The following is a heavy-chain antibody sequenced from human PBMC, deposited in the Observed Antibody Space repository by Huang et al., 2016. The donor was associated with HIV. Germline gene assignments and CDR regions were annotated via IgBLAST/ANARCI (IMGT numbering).Heavy chain of an antibody. V-gene: IGHV3-53*02. J-gene: IGHJ5*02. CDR1: GFTVSSNY. CDR3: ARGMVRGVTLNWFDP. CDR2: IYSGGST. Sequence: EVQLVETGGGLIQPGGSLRLSCAASGFTVSSNYMSWVRQAPGKGLVCVSVIYSGGSTYYADSVEGRFTISRDNSKNTLYLQMNSLRAEDTAVYYCARGMVRGVTLNWFDPWGQGTLVTVSS. D-gene: IGHD3-10*01.